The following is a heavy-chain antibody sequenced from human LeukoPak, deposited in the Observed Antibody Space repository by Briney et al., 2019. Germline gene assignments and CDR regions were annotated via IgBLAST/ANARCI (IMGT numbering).Heavy chain of an antibody. V-gene: IGHV3-21*01. J-gene: IGHJ4*02. D-gene: IGHD6-19*01. Sequence: GGSLRLSCAASGFTFSSYGMHWVRQAPGKGLEWVSSISSSSSYIYYADSVKGRFTISRDNAKNSLYLQMNSLRAEDTAVYYCARPGYSSGWYGYWGQGTLVTVSS. CDR3: ARPGYSSGWYGY. CDR1: GFTFSSYG. CDR2: ISSSSSYI.